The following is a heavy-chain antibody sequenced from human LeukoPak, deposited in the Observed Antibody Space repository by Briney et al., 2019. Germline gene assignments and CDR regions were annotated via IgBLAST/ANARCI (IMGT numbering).Heavy chain of an antibody. CDR2: INPSGGST. CDR1: GYTFTSYY. J-gene: IGHJ3*02. CDR3: ARVFADGDYAHAFDI. V-gene: IGHV1-46*01. D-gene: IGHD4-17*01. Sequence: ASVTVSCKASGYTFTSYYMHWVRQAPGPGLEWMGIINPSGGSTSYAQKFQGRVTMTRDTSTSTVYMELSSLRSEDTAVYYCARVFADGDYAHAFDIWGQGTMVTVSS.